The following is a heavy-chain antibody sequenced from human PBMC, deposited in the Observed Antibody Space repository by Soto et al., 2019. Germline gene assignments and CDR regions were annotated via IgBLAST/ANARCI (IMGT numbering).Heavy chain of an antibody. CDR1: GFTFSSYE. Sequence: EVLLVESGGGLVQPGGSLRLSCTASGFTFSSYEMNWVRQAPGKGLEWISYISTSGRTIFDAGSVKGRFPISRDNTRNTLFLQMDSLRPEDTAVYYCARQPAHVYEASPKWFDPWGQGTLVIVSS. CDR3: ARQPAHVYEASPKWFDP. CDR2: ISTSGRTI. V-gene: IGHV3-48*03. D-gene: IGHD3-16*01. J-gene: IGHJ5*02.